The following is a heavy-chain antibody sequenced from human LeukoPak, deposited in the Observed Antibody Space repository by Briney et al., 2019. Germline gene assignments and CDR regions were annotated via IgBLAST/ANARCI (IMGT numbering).Heavy chain of an antibody. J-gene: IGHJ4*01. Sequence: GGSLRLSCAASGMTQLDFNNDAMGWVRQTPGKGLEWVSTISGAGSGTYYTDSVRGPFTISRDNSRHTPYLQLNSLTSEDTAVYYCAKLGHVSGFYEDFAYSGHGTLVTAS. D-gene: IGHD6-19*01. CDR3: AKLGHVSGFYEDFAY. CDR1: GMTQLDFNNDA. V-gene: IGHV3-23*01. CDR2: ISGAGSGT.